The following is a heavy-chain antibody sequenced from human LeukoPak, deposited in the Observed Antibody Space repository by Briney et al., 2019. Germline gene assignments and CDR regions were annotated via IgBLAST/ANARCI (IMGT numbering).Heavy chain of an antibody. Sequence: GGSLRLSCAASGFTFSSYAMHWVRQAPGKRLEWAAVISYDGSNKYYADSAKGRFTISRDNSKNTLYLQMNSLRAEDTAVYYYAKGLYSGSPKRVYWGQGTLVTVSS. J-gene: IGHJ4*02. CDR2: ISYDGSNK. CDR3: AKGLYSGSPKRVY. D-gene: IGHD1-26*01. CDR1: GFTFSSYA. V-gene: IGHV3-30*04.